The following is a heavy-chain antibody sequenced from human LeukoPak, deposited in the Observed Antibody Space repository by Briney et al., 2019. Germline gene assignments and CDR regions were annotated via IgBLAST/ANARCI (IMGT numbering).Heavy chain of an antibody. Sequence: PGGSLRLSCAASGFTVISNLMTWVRQNPGRGLEWLSSIYSGGATYYADSVKGRFTISRDHSNNSVSLQMTNLRVEDTAIYYCARGAYRISWPGIDYWGQGTLVTVSS. V-gene: IGHV3-53*01. CDR3: ARGAYRISWPGIDY. CDR1: GFTVISNL. D-gene: IGHD3-16*02. J-gene: IGHJ4*02. CDR2: IYSGGAT.